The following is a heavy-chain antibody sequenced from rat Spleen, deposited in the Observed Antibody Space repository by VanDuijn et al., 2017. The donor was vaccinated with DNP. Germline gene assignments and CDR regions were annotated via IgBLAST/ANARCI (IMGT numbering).Heavy chain of an antibody. CDR1: GFSLTTYG. J-gene: IGHJ2*01. V-gene: IGHV2S12*01. Sequence: QVQLKESGPGLVQPSQTLSLTCTVSGFSLTTYGVAWVRQPPGKGLEWIAAISSGGNTFYNSALKSRLSIIRDTSKSQVFLKMNSLQPEDTAIYFCTRDYYGYNFNYWGQGVMVTVSS. D-gene: IGHD1-9*01. CDR2: ISSGGNT. CDR3: TRDYYGYNFNY.